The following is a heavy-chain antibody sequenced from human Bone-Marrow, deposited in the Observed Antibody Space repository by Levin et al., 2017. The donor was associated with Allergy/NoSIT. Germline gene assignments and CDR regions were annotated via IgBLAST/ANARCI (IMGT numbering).Heavy chain of an antibody. J-gene: IGHJ4*01. CDR3: TKDRRFTVTADFDN. D-gene: IGHD2-21*02. CDR1: GFTFNDYA. CDR2: ISSDGNDK. Sequence: SCAASGFTFNDYALHWVRQAPGRGLEWVAVISSDGNDKSFADSVKGRFTISKDNPKNALVLQMNNLRPEDTADYYCTKDRRFTVTADFDNWGHGTRVTVSS. V-gene: IGHV3-33*06.